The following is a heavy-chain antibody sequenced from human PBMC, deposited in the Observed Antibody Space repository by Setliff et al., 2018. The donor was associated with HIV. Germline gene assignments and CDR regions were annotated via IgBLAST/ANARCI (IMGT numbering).Heavy chain of an antibody. Sequence: GGSLRLSCAASGFTFSSYAMSWVRQAPGKGLEWVGRIRSKANSYATEYAASVKGRFTISRDDSKSIAYLQMNSLKTEDTAVYYCTRGGGYYNFWSGYSPVYYYGMDVWGQGTTVTVSS. CDR1: GFTFSSYA. J-gene: IGHJ6*02. CDR3: TRGGGYYNFWSGYSPVYYYGMDV. D-gene: IGHD3-3*01. V-gene: IGHV3-73*01. CDR2: IRSKANSYAT.